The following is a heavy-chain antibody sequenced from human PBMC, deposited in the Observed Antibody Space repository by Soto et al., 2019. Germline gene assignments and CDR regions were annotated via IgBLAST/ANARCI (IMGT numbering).Heavy chain of an antibody. V-gene: IGHV3-21*01. CDR1: GFTFSSYN. D-gene: IGHD1-1*01. CDR3: ASHQTGLYYYYGMDV. Sequence: GGSLRLSCAASGFTFSSYNMNWVRQAPGKGLEWVSSISSSSSYIYYADSVKGRFTISRDNAKNSLYLQMNSLRAEDTAVYYCASHQTGLYYYYGMDVWGQGTTVTVSS. CDR2: ISSSSSYI. J-gene: IGHJ6*02.